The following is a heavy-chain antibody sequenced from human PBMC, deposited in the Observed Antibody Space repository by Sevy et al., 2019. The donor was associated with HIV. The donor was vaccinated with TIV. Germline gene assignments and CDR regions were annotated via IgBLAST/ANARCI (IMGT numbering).Heavy chain of an antibody. CDR2: IKSKTDGGTT. J-gene: IGHJ4*02. V-gene: IGHV3-15*07. D-gene: IGHD5-12*01. CDR3: ATEYGYNYFDF. CDR1: GFTFTNAW. Sequence: GGSLRLSCAATGFTFTNAWMNWVRQAPGKGLEWVGRIKSKTDGGTTDYIAPVKGRFTISRDDSKSTVYLQMNSLKTEYTGVYYCATEYGYNYFDFWGPGTLVTVSS.